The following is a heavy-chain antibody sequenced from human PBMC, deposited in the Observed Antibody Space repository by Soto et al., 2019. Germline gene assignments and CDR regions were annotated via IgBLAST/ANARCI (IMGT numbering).Heavy chain of an antibody. CDR1: GDPVSSASFY. CDR3: ARMRYSYGARNFDY. J-gene: IGHJ4*02. Sequence: QVQLQESGPGLVKPSETLFLTCAVSGDPVSSASFYWSWIRQPPGKGLEWIGYLYYSGSPNYDPSLKGRVTISMHTSNNQFSLKLTSVTAADTAVYYCARMRYSYGARNFDYWGQGALVTVSP. CDR2: LYYSGSP. D-gene: IGHD5-18*01. V-gene: IGHV4-61*01.